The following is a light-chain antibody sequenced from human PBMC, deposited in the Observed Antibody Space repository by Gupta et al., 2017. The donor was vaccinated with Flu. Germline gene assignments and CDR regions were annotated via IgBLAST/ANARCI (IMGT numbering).Light chain of an antibody. CDR3: ATWHSTLDADVV. CDR2: DDN. CDR1: SSNIGNNY. Sequence: CVLTHPPAVSAAPGQKVALSCSGSSSNIGNNYVSWYRQLPGTAPKLLIYDDNKRPSGIPDRFSGSKSGTSATLGITGLQTGDEADYYCATWHSTLDADVVFGGGTKLTVL. V-gene: IGLV1-51*01. J-gene: IGLJ2*01.